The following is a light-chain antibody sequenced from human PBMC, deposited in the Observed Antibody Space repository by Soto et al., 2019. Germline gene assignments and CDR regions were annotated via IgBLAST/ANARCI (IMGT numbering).Light chain of an antibody. CDR1: QSVSDSY. CDR2: GAS. V-gene: IGKV3-20*01. J-gene: IGKJ1*01. CDR3: QQYAISPWT. Sequence: EIVLTQSPGTLSLSPGERATLSCRASQSVSDSYLAWYQQKSGQAPRLLIYGASNRATGIPDRFSGSGSGTVFTLTISRLDPEDFAVYYCQQYAISPWTFGQGTKVDIK.